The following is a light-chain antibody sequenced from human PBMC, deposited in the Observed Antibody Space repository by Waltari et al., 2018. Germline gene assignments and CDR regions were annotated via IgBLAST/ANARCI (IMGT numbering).Light chain of an antibody. J-gene: IGLJ2*01. CDR3: QAWDSSIVV. CDR1: KLGAKY. CDR2: QDN. Sequence: SYELTQSPSVSVSPGQTASITCSGDKLGAKYACWYQQKPGQSPVLVIYQDNKRPSGIPERFSGSNSGNTATLTISGTQAMDEADYYCQAWDSSIVVFGGGTKLTVL. V-gene: IGLV3-1*01.